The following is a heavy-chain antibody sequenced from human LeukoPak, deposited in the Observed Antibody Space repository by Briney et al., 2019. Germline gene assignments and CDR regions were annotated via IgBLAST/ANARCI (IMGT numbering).Heavy chain of an antibody. CDR2: IYYSGST. Sequence: SETLSLTCTVSGGSISSGGYYWSWIRQHPGKGLEWIGYIYYSGSTYYNPSLKSRVTISVDTSKNQFSLKLSSVTAADTTVYYCARQRSPTMPPFDIWGQGTMVTVSS. CDR3: ARQRSPTMPPFDI. V-gene: IGHV4-31*03. J-gene: IGHJ3*02. D-gene: IGHD2-2*01. CDR1: GGSISSGGYY.